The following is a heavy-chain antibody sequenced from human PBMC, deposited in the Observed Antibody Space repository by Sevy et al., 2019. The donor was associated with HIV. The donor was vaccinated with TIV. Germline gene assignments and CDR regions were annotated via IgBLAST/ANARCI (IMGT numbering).Heavy chain of an antibody. V-gene: IGHV3-23*01. Sequence: GGSLRLSCAASGFTFSSYVLSWVRQAPGKGLEWVSTISGSGGSTYYADSVTGPFSISRDNSKNTMYLQMNSLRAEDTSVYYCAKEYTSGYSWGQGTLVTVSS. CDR2: ISGSGGST. D-gene: IGHD3-22*01. CDR1: GFTFSSYV. CDR3: AKEYTSGYS. J-gene: IGHJ4*02.